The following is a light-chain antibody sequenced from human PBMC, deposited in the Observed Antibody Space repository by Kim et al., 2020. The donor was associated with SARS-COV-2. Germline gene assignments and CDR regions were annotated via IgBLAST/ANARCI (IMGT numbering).Light chain of an antibody. J-gene: IGLJ2*01. CDR3: SSYTSSNTVI. V-gene: IGLV2-14*03. Sequence: QSALTQPASVSGSPGQSITISCTGTRSDIGGYNYVSWFQQHPGKAPKLMIYDVSNRPSGVSDRFSGSKSGITASLIISGLQAEDEANYHCSSYTSSNTVIFGGGTQLTVL. CDR2: DVS. CDR1: RSDIGGYNY.